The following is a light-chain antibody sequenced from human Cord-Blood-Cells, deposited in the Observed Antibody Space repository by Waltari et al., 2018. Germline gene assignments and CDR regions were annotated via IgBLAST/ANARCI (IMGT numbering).Light chain of an antibody. CDR1: TGAVTSGYY. CDR3: LLYYGGAYV. V-gene: IGLV7-43*01. CDR2: STS. Sequence: QTVVTQEPSLTVSPGGTVTLTCASSTGAVTSGYYPNWFQQKLGQAPSALIYSTSNKHSWTPARFSGSLLGGKAALTLSGVQPEDEAEYYCLLYYGGAYVFGTGTKVTVL. J-gene: IGLJ1*01.